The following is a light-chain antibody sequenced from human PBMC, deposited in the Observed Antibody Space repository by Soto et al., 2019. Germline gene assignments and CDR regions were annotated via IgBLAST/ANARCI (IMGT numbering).Light chain of an antibody. CDR2: GAS. J-gene: IGKJ1*01. V-gene: IGKV3-20*01. Sequence: ENVLTQSPSPLAFSPGQTPTLSCRASQSVSNNYLAWYQQKPGQAPRLLIYGASNRATGIPDRFSGSGSGTDFTLTISRLETEDFAVYYCQQYGSSGTFGQGTKVDIK. CDR3: QQYGSSGT. CDR1: QSVSNNY.